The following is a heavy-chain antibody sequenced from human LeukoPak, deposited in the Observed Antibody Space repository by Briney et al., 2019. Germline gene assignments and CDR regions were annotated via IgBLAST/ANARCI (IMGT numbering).Heavy chain of an antibody. CDR2: ICNKATTYAT. Sequence: GGSLRLSCAASGFTVSDSGIHWVRQASGKGLEWIGRICNKATTYATASAASVNGRFTISRDESKNTAYLQMDSLKPEDTAVYYCTRLDYYDSGGFFNYWGQGTLVTVSS. J-gene: IGHJ4*02. CDR1: GFTVSDSG. CDR3: TRLDYYDSGGFFNY. D-gene: IGHD3-22*01. V-gene: IGHV3-73*01.